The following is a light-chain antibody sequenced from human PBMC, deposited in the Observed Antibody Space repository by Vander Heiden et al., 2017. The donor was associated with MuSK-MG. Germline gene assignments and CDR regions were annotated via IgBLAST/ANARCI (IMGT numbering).Light chain of an antibody. CDR2: TAS. CDR3: QKLKSDPIT. J-gene: IGKJ5*01. Sequence: IQLTQSPSSLSASVGDRVTITCRASQGISSHLDCYQQKPGKAPKLLIYTASSLQSGVPSRGSGSGSGTDFTLTISSLQPEDFATYYCQKLKSDPITFGQGTRLEIK. CDR1: QGISSH. V-gene: IGKV1-9*01.